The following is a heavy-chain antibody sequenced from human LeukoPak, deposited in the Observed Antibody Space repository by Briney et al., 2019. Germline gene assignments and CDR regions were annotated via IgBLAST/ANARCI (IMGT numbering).Heavy chain of an antibody. J-gene: IGHJ6*03. D-gene: IGHD6-13*01. Sequence: ASVKVSCKASGGTFSSYAISWVRQATGQGLEWMGWMNPNSGNTGYAQKFQGRVTMTRNTSISTAYMELSSLRSEDTAVYYCARAGDIAAGYYYYYMDVWGKGTTVTVSS. CDR3: ARAGDIAAGYYYYYMDV. V-gene: IGHV1-8*02. CDR1: GGTFSSYA. CDR2: MNPNSGNT.